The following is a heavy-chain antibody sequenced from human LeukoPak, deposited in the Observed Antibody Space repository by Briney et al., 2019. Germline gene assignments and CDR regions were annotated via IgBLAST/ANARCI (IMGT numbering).Heavy chain of an antibody. CDR3: ARGRNLYYDFWSGSRPNWFDP. CDR2: TYYRSKWYN. V-gene: IGHV6-1*01. CDR1: GDSVSSNSAA. Sequence: SQTLSLTCAISGDSVSSNSAAWNWIRQSPSRGLEWLGRTYYRSKWYNDYAVSVKSRITINPDASKNQFSLKLSSVTAADTAVYYCARGRNLYYDFWSGSRPNWFDPWGQGTLVTVSS. D-gene: IGHD3-3*01. J-gene: IGHJ5*02.